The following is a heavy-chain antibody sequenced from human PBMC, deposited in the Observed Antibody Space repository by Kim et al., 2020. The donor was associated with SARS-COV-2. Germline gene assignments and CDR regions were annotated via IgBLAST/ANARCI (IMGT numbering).Heavy chain of an antibody. CDR1: GFTFSSYA. D-gene: IGHD6-19*01. J-gene: IGHJ4*02. Sequence: GGSLRLSCAASGFTFSSYAMSWVRQAPGKGLEWVSAISGSGGSTYYADSVKGRFTISRDNSKNTLYLQMNSLRAEDTAVYYCANLRDSSGWYSTKEYYFDYCGQGTLVTVSS. V-gene: IGHV3-23*01. CDR2: ISGSGGST. CDR3: ANLRDSSGWYSTKEYYFDY.